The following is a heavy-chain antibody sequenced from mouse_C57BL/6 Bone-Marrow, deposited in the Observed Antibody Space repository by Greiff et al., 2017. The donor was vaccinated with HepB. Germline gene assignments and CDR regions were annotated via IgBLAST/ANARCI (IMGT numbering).Heavy chain of an antibody. V-gene: IGHV1-52*01. Sequence: QVQLQQPGAELVRPGSSVKLSCKASGYTFTSYWMHWVKQRPIQGLEWIGNIDPYDSETHYNQKFKDKATLTVDKSSSTAYMQLSSLTSADSAVYYCTRGGGRTPAWFAYWGQGTLVTVSA. J-gene: IGHJ3*01. CDR1: GYTFTSYW. CDR3: TRGGGRTPAWFAY. CDR2: IDPYDSET.